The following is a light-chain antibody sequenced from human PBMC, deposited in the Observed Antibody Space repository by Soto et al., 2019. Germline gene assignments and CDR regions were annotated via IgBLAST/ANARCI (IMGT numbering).Light chain of an antibody. V-gene: IGKV1-5*03. CDR2: KAS. Sequence: PSTLSASVRDRVTITCRASQTISSWLAWFQQRPGRAPKFLIYKASSLKNGVPLRFSGSESGTQFTLTNSSLQPDDFAVYYCHQRQSWPRTFGQGTKVDIK. J-gene: IGKJ1*01. CDR3: HQRQSWPRT. CDR1: QTISSW.